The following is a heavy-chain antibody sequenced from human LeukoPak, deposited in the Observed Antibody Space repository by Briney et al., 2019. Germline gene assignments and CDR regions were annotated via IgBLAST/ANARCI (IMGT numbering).Heavy chain of an antibody. J-gene: IGHJ1*01. D-gene: IGHD4-11*01. CDR1: GFTFSTYW. CDR2: IWNDGSNK. Sequence: PGGSLRLSCAASGFTFSTYWMHWVRQAPGKGLEWVAVIWNDGSNKYYGDSVKGRFTISRDNSKNTLYLQMNSLTVEDTAVYYCAKDAQRGFDYSNSLQHWGQGTLVTVSS. V-gene: IGHV3-33*06. CDR3: AKDAQRGFDYSNSLQH.